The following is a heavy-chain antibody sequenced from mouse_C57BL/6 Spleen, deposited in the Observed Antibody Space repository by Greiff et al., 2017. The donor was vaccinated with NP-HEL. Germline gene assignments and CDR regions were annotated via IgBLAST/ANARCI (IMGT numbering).Heavy chain of an antibody. V-gene: IGHV1-26*01. J-gene: IGHJ4*01. Sequence: VQLQQSGPELVKPGASVKISCKASGYTFTDYYMNWVKQSPGKSLEWIGDINPNNGGTSYNQKFKGKATLTVDKSSSTAYMELRSLTSEDSAVYYCARGGSSYYYAMDYWGQGTSVTVSS. D-gene: IGHD1-3*01. CDR3: ARGGSSYYYAMDY. CDR1: GYTFTDYY. CDR2: INPNNGGT.